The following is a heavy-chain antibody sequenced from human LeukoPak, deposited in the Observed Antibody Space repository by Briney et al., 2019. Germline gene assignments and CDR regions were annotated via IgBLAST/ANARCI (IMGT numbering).Heavy chain of an antibody. CDR1: GFTFSRYT. CDR2: ISGSGGST. V-gene: IGHV3-23*01. J-gene: IGHJ4*02. D-gene: IGHD3-22*01. Sequence: GGSLRLSCAASGFTFSRYTMSWVRPALGKGLEWGSAISGSGGSTYCADSVKGRFTFSRDNSKNTLYLQMNSLRAEDTAVYYCAKDSGPDTSGYYGHWGQGTLVTVSS. CDR3: AKDSGPDTSGYYGH.